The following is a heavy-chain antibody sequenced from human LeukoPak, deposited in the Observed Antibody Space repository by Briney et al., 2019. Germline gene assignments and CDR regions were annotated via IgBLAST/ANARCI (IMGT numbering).Heavy chain of an antibody. CDR1: GYTFTSYY. Sequence: ASVKVSCKASGYTFTSYYMHWVRQAPGQGLEWMGIINPSGGSTSYAQKFQGRVTMTRDTSTSTVYMELSSLRSEDTAVYYCARIKQLERLDDAFDIWGQGTMVTVSS. D-gene: IGHD1-1*01. CDR2: INPSGGST. J-gene: IGHJ3*02. CDR3: ARIKQLERLDDAFDI. V-gene: IGHV1-46*01.